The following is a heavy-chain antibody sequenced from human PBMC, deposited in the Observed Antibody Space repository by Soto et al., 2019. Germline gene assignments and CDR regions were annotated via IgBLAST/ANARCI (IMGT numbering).Heavy chain of an antibody. V-gene: IGHV4-39*01. D-gene: IGHD4-17*01. Sequence: SETLSLTCTVSGGSISSSSYYWGWIRQPPGKGLEWIGSIYYSGSTYYNPSLKSRVTISVDTSKNQFSLKLSSVTAADTAVYYCAKSQSRVYGDYVDWYFDLWGRGTLVTVSS. CDR1: GGSISSSSYY. CDR2: IYYSGST. CDR3: AKSQSRVYGDYVDWYFDL. J-gene: IGHJ2*01.